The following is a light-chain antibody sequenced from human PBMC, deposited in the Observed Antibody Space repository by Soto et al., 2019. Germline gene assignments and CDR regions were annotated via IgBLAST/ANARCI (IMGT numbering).Light chain of an antibody. Sequence: DIQMTQSPSSLSAFVGDRVTLTCRASQSVSNWLAWYQQKPGKAPKLRISEASILESGVPSRFSGSGSGTEFTLTITSLQPEDSASYYCQHYTSYYPAFGQGTKVEI. CDR3: QHYTSYYPA. V-gene: IGKV1-5*01. CDR2: EAS. CDR1: QSVSNW. J-gene: IGKJ1*01.